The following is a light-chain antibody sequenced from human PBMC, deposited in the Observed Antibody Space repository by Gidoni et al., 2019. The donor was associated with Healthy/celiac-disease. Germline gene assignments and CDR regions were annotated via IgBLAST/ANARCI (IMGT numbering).Light chain of an antibody. V-gene: IGKV1-5*01. CDR3: QQYNSNPT. CDR1: QSINTW. J-gene: IGKJ3*01. CDR2: DAS. Sequence: DIQMTQSPSTLSASVGDRVTITCRASQSINTWLAWYQQRPGKAPKLLIYDASSVESGVPSRFSGSGSGTEFTLTISSLQPDDFATYYCQQYNSNPTFGPGTKVEIK.